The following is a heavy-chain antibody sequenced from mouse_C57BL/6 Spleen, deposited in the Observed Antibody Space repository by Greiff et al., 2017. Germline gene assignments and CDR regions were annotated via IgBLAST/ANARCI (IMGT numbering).Heavy chain of an antibody. CDR2: IYPSDSET. CDR3: ARGGLRPSMDY. V-gene: IGHV1-61*01. D-gene: IGHD2-2*01. J-gene: IGHJ4*01. Sequence: VQLQPPGAELVRPGSSVKLSCKASGYTFTSYWMDWVKQRPGQGLEWIGNIYPSDSETHYNQKFKDKATLTVDKSSSTAYMQLSSLTSEDSAVYYCARGGLRPSMDYWGQGTSVTVSS. CDR1: GYTFTSYW.